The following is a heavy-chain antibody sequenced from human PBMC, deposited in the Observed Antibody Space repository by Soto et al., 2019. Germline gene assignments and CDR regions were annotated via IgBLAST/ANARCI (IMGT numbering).Heavy chain of an antibody. CDR3: ARGGAIAAPRSNYYYGMDV. CDR1: GGTFSSYA. J-gene: IGHJ6*02. D-gene: IGHD6-6*01. CDR2: IIPIFGTA. Sequence: GASVKVSCKASGGTFSSYAISWVRQAPGQGLEWMGGIIPIFGTANYAQKFQGRVTITADESTSTAYTELSSLRSEDTAVYYCARGGAIAAPRSNYYYGMDVWGQGTTVTVSS. V-gene: IGHV1-69*13.